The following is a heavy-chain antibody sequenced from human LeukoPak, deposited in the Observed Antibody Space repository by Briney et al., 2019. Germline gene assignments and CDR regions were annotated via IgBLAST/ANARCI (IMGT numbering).Heavy chain of an antibody. CDR2: IYHSGST. Sequence: SETLSLTCAVSGGSISSSNWWSWVRQPPGKGLDWIGEIYHSGSTNYNPSLKSRVTISVDNSKNQFSLKVSFVTAADTAVYYWARIPLVWSSPKGAFDIWGQGTMVTVSS. CDR3: ARIPLVWSSPKGAFDI. CDR1: GGSISSSNW. V-gene: IGHV4-4*02. D-gene: IGHD3-10*01. J-gene: IGHJ3*02.